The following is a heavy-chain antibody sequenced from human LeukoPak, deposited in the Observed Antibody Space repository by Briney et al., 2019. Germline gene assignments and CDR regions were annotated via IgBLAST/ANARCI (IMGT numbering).Heavy chain of an antibody. V-gene: IGHV1-18*01. J-gene: IGHJ5*02. Sequence: GASVTVSFKASGYTFTIYGISWVRQAPGQGLEWVGWISAYNGNTNYAQKLQGRVTMTRDTSTSTVYMELSSLRSEDTAVYYCARAAGWSGPNLFAPWGQGTLVTVPS. D-gene: IGHD3-3*01. CDR2: ISAYNGNT. CDR1: GYTFTIYG. CDR3: ARAAGWSGPNLFAP.